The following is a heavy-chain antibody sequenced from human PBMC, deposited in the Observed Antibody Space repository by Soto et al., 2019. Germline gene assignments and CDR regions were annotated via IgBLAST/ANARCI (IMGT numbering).Heavy chain of an antibody. Sequence: GGSLRLSCVASGFPFDPYVMAWVRQAPGKGLEWVAAIRSNTAVTHYADSVKGRFTISRDNSNNTLYLQMNSLRAEDTAVYSCARDGYSITYYFDYWGQGTLVTVSS. CDR1: GFPFDPYV. J-gene: IGHJ4*02. D-gene: IGHD5-12*01. CDR2: IRSNTAVT. CDR3: ARDGYSITYYFDY. V-gene: IGHV3-23*01.